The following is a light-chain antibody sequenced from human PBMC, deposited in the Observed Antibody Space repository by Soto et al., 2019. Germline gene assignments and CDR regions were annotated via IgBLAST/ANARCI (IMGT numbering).Light chain of an antibody. J-gene: IGLJ2*01. CDR2: GNS. CDR1: SSNIGAGYN. CDR3: QSYDSSLSVV. Sequence: QSVLTQPPSVSGAPGQRVTISCTGSSSNIGAGYNVHWYQQLPGTAPKLLIHGNSNRPSGVPDRFSGSKSGTSASLAITGLQAEDEADYSCQSYDSSLSVVFGGRTKLTVL. V-gene: IGLV1-40*01.